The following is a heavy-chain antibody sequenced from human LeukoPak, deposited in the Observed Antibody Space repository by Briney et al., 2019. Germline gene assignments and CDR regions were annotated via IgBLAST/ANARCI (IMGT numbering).Heavy chain of an antibody. D-gene: IGHD6-25*01. J-gene: IGHJ6*02. CDR1: GDSVSSNSAA. V-gene: IGHV6-1*01. CDR3: AGDLVVAAPPYYYYGMDV. Sequence: SQTLSLTCAISGDSVSSNSAAWNWIRQSPSRGLEWLGRTYYRSKWYNDYAVSVKSRITINPDTSKNQFSLQLNSVTPEDTAVYYCAGDLVVAAPPYYYYGMDVWGQGTTVTVSS. CDR2: TYYRSKWYN.